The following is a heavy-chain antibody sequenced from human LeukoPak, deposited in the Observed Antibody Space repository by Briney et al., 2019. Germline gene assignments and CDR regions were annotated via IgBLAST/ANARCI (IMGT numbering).Heavy chain of an antibody. Sequence: PSQTLSLTCTVSGGSISSGDYYWSWIRQPPGKGLEWIGYIYYSGSTYYNPSLKSRVTISVDTSKNQFSLKLSSVTAADTAVYYCARTAIRERKYCSSTSCYTGRYCFDYWGQGTLVTVSS. CDR2: IYYSGST. CDR3: ARTAIRERKYCSSTSCYTGRYCFDY. CDR1: GGSISSGDYY. D-gene: IGHD2-2*02. J-gene: IGHJ4*02. V-gene: IGHV4-30-4*08.